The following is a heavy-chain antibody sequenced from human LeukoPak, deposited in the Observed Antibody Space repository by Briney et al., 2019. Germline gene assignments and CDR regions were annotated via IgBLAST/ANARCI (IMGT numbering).Heavy chain of an antibody. CDR3: ARELTVAGTGFDY. V-gene: IGHV1-69*04. D-gene: IGHD6-19*01. J-gene: IGHJ4*02. CDR1: GGTFSSYA. CDR2: IIPILGIA. Sequence: SVKVSCKASGGTFSSYAISWVRQAPGQGLEWMGRIIPILGIANYAQKFQGRVTITADKSTSTAYMELSSLRSEDTAVYYCARELTVAGTGFDYWGQGTLVTVSS.